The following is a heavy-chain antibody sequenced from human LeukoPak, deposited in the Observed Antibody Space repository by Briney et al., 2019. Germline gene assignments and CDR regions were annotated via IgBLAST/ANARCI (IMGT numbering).Heavy chain of an antibody. CDR3: ARGRNSGYVEFDY. CDR2: IRTSGNFI. CDR1: GFTFSSFD. J-gene: IGHJ4*02. D-gene: IGHD5-12*01. Sequence: GGSLRLSCAASGFTFSSFDMNWVRQAPGKGLEWVSYIRTSGNFIDYADSVKGRFTVSRDNTKNTLSLQMDSLRAEDTAVYYCARGRNSGYVEFDYWGQGTLVTVSS. V-gene: IGHV3-48*03.